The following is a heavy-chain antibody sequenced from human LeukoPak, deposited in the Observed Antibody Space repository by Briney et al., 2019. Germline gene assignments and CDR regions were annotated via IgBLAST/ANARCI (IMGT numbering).Heavy chain of an antibody. CDR1: GFTFDDYA. D-gene: IGHD5-18*01. Sequence: GGSLRLSCAASGFTFDDYAMHWVRQAPGKGLEWVSGISWNSGSIGYADSVKGRFTISRDNAKNSLYLQMNSLRAEDMALYYCAKSVRGYSYGMDAFDIWGQGTMVTVSS. CDR3: AKSVRGYSYGMDAFDI. V-gene: IGHV3-9*03. J-gene: IGHJ3*02. CDR2: ISWNSGSI.